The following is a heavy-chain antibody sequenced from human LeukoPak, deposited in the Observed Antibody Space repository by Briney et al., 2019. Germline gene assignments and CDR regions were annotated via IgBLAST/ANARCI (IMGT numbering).Heavy chain of an antibody. V-gene: IGHV4-39*01. Sequence: KTSETLSLTCTVSGASISRGDCFWSWIRQPPGKGLEWIGSIFYSGSTYYNPSLESRVTISVDTSKNQFSLKLSSVTAADTAVYYCARQFYYDSGGSHYWGQGTLVTVSS. J-gene: IGHJ4*02. D-gene: IGHD3-22*01. CDR3: ARQFYYDSGGSHY. CDR2: IFYSGST. CDR1: GASISRGDCF.